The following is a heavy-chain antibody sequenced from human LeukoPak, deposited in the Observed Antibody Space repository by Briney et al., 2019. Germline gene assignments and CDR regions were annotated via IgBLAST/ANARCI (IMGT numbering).Heavy chain of an antibody. J-gene: IGHJ4*02. CDR2: INHSGST. Sequence: SETLSLTCAVYGGSFSGYYWSWIRQPPGKGLEWIGEINHSGSTNYNPSLKSRVTISVDTSKNQFSLKLSSVNAADTAVYYCARDRSSYYDILTGYFDYWGQGTLVTVSP. D-gene: IGHD3-9*01. CDR1: GGSFSGYY. CDR3: ARDRSSYYDILTGYFDY. V-gene: IGHV4-34*01.